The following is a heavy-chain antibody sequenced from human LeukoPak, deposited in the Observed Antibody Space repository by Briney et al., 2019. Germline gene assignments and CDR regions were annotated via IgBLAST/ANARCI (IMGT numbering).Heavy chain of an antibody. CDR3: ARVGTGQGGSFDI. D-gene: IGHD1-14*01. CDR2: IYHSGST. CDR1: GYSISSGYY. J-gene: IGHJ3*02. V-gene: IGHV4-38-2*01. Sequence: SETLSLTCAVSGYSISSGYYWGWIRQPPGKGLEWIGSIYHSGSTYYNPSLKSRVTMSVDTSKNQFSLKLSSVTAADTAVYYCARVGTGQGGSFDIWGQGTMVTVSS.